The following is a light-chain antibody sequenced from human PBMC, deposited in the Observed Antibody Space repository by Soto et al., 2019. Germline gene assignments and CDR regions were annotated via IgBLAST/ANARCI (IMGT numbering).Light chain of an antibody. Sequence: SYELTQPPSVSVSPGQTASITCSGDKLGNKYVCWYQQKPGQSPVLVIYQDNKRPSGIPERFSGSNSGNTATLTIRGTQAMDEADYYCQAWDSSTGMLFGGGTKLTVL. CDR3: QAWDSSTGML. CDR2: QDN. V-gene: IGLV3-1*01. J-gene: IGLJ2*01. CDR1: KLGNKY.